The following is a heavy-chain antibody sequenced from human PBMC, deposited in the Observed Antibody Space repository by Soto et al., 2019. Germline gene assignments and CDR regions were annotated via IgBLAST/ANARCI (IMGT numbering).Heavy chain of an antibody. CDR1: GFTFSSYG. V-gene: IGHV3-33*01. D-gene: IGHD6-13*01. Sequence: GGSLRLSCAASGFTFSSYGMHWVRQAPGKGLEWVAVIWYDGSNKYYADSVKGRFTISRDNSKNTLYLQMNSLRAEDTAVYYCARVGAGYSSPYYYMDVWGKGTTVTVSS. CDR2: IWYDGSNK. J-gene: IGHJ6*03. CDR3: ARVGAGYSSPYYYMDV.